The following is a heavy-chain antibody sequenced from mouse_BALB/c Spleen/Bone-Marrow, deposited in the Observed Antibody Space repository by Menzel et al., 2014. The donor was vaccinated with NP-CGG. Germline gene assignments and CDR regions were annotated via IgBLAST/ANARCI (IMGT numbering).Heavy chain of an antibody. V-gene: IGHV5-6-3*01. Sequence: EVKLVESCGGFVLPGGSLKLSCVASGFTFSSYGMSWVRQTPDKRLELVATINNNGGSTYYPDSVKGQFTISRDNAKNTRERQMSSLKSEDTAREDCARVYGWYFDVWGAGTTVTVSA. CDR3: ARVYGWYFDV. CDR1: GFTFSSYG. J-gene: IGHJ1*01. CDR2: INNNGGST. D-gene: IGHD1-1*01.